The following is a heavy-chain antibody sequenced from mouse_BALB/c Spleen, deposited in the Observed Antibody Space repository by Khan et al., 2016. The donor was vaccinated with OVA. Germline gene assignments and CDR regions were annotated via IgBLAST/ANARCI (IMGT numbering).Heavy chain of an antibody. CDR1: GYSITTDYA. J-gene: IGHJ2*01. D-gene: IGHD1-1*01. CDR2: ISYSGNT. V-gene: IGHV3-2*02. CDR3: ARVYGGDFDY. Sequence: VQLKESGPGLVKPSQSLSLTCTVTGYSITTDYAWNWIRQFPGNKLEWMGFISYSGNTKYNPSLKSRISITRYTSKNQFFLQLKSVTTEDTARYYCARVYGGDFDYWGQGTTLTVSS.